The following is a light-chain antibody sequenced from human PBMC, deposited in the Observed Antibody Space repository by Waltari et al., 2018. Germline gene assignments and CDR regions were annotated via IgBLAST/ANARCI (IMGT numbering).Light chain of an antibody. Sequence: DIQMTQYPSSLSASVGDRVTITCRASQSINSYLNWYQQKPGKAPKLLIYAASSLHSGVPSRFSASGSGTDFTLTISNLQPEDFATYYCQRSYSTPRTFGQGTKVEIK. J-gene: IGKJ1*01. CDR2: AAS. CDR1: QSINSY. CDR3: QRSYSTPRT. V-gene: IGKV1-39*01.